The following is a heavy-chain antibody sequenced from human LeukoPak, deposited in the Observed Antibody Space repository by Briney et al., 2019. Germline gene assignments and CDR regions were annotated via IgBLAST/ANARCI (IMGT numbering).Heavy chain of an antibody. CDR1: GASISSSDDY. V-gene: IGHV4-39*02. CDR2: VFYSGTT. Sequence: SETLSLTCAVSGASISSSDDYWGWIRQPPGKGLEWIGNVFYSGTTYINPSLKSRVTISVDTSKNHFSLTLSSVTAADTAVFFCARRRAGIAGPFDFWGQGILVIVSS. D-gene: IGHD6-13*01. J-gene: IGHJ4*02. CDR3: ARRRAGIAGPFDF.